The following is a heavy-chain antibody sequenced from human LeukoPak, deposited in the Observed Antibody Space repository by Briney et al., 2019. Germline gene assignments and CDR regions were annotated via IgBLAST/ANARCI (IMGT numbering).Heavy chain of an antibody. CDR1: GFTFSSYW. CDR2: IYSSGNII. J-gene: IGHJ4*02. D-gene: IGHD2-2*01. Sequence: PGGSLRLSCVASGFTFSSYWMNWVRQAPGKGLEWVSYIYSSGNIIYYADSVKGRFTISRDNAKNSLYLQMNSLRAEDTAVYYCARRGLVGYWGQGTLVTVSS. CDR3: ARRGLVGY. V-gene: IGHV3-48*04.